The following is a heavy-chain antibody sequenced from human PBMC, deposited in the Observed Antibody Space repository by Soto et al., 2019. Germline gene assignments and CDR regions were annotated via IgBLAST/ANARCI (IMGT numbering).Heavy chain of an antibody. CDR1: GCTFSIFA. Sequence: SVKVSCKASGCTFSIFAISCVRQAPGQGLEWMGGIIPIFGTANYAQKFQGKVTITADESTSTAYMELSSLRSEDTAVYYCARGITGTTVPMDVWGQGTTVTVSS. CDR3: ARGITGTTVPMDV. CDR2: IIPIFGTA. V-gene: IGHV1-69*13. J-gene: IGHJ6*02. D-gene: IGHD1-7*01.